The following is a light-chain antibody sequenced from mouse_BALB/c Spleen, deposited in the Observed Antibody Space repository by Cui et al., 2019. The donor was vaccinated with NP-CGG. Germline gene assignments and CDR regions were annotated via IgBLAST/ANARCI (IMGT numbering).Light chain of an antibody. CDR3: ALWYSNHWV. J-gene: IGLJ1*01. CDR1: TGAVTTSNY. CDR2: GTN. V-gene: IGLV1*01. Sequence: AVVTQESALTTSPGETVTLTCRSSTGAVTTSNYANWVQEKPHHLFTGLIGGTNNRAPGIPARFSGSLIGDKAALTITGAQTEDEAIYFCALWYSNHWVFGGGTKLTVL.